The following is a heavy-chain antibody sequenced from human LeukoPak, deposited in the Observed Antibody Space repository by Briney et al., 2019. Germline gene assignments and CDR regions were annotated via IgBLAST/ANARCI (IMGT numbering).Heavy chain of an antibody. V-gene: IGHV3-9*01. Sequence: GRSLRLSCAVSGFTFDDYAMHWVRQAPGKGLEWVSGISWNSGSIGYADSVKGRFTISRDNAKNSLYLQMNSLRAEDTALYYCAKAVGAYFPPLDYWGQGTLVTVSS. D-gene: IGHD1-26*01. J-gene: IGHJ4*02. CDR3: AKAVGAYFPPLDY. CDR1: GFTFDDYA. CDR2: ISWNSGSI.